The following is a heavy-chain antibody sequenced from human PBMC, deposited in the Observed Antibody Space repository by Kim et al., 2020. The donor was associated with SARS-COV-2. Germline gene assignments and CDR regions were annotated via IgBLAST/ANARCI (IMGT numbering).Heavy chain of an antibody. CDR3: ARLMGVLFTPGYSFDI. V-gene: IGHV5-51*01. CDR1: GYSFSSYF. J-gene: IGHJ3*02. CDR2: IYPGDSDV. Sequence: GESLKISCKASGYSFSSYFIGWVRQMPGKGLEWMAIIYPGDSDVRYSPSFQGQVTISAEKSLSTAYLQWSSLKASDTAMYYCARLMGVLFTPGYSFDIWGQGTAVTVSS. D-gene: IGHD2-2*03.